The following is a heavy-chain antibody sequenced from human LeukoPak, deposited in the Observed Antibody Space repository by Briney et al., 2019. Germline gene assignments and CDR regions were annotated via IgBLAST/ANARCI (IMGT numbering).Heavy chain of an antibody. CDR1: GDSISSGSHY. Sequence: PSETLSLTCTVSGDSISSGSHYWGWIRQPPGKGLEWIGSIYYGGSTYYNPSLKIQVTISVDTSKNQSSLTLSPVTAADTAVYYCARHSQWELQVYYFDYWGQGTLVTVSS. V-gene: IGHV4-39*01. J-gene: IGHJ4*02. CDR2: IYYGGST. D-gene: IGHD1-26*01. CDR3: ARHSQWELQVYYFDY.